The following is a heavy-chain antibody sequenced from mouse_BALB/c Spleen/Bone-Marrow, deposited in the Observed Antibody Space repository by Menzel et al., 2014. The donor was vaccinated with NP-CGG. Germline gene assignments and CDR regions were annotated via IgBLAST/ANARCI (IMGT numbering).Heavy chain of an antibody. V-gene: IGHV3-8*02. D-gene: IGHD1-2*01. CDR1: GDSITSSY. CDR3: ARGNGCHFDY. Sequence: EVKLEESGPSLVKPSQTLSLTCSVTGDSITSSYWNWIRKFPGNKLEYMGYISYSGNAYYNPSLKSRISLTRDTSKNQFDLQLNSVTTEDTATYFCARGNGCHFDYWGQGTPLTVSS. J-gene: IGHJ2*01. CDR2: ISYSGNA.